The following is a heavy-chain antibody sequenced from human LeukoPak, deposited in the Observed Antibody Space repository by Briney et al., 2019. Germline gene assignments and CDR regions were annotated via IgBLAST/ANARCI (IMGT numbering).Heavy chain of an antibody. J-gene: IGHJ4*02. D-gene: IGHD6-19*01. CDR2: ISGDGST. Sequence: GGSLRLSCAAPGFIFSTYAMTWVRQAPGKGLEWVSTISGDGSTYYTGSVKGRFTISRDNSKNTLYLQMNSLRAEDTAVYYCAKGTSSSGWYPSFWGQGTLVTVSS. CDR3: AKGTSSSGWYPSF. CDR1: GFIFSTYA. V-gene: IGHV3-23*01.